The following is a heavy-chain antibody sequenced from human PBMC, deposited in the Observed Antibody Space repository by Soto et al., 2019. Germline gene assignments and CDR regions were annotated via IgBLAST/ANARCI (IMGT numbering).Heavy chain of an antibody. V-gene: IGHV4-39*01. J-gene: IGHJ1*01. Sequence: SETLSLTCSVSGGYISDTDNYWGWFRQSPGKGLEWIGSIYHTGETYYKSSLKSRISISVDTSKNQFYLQLRSLTAADTAVYYCASKGYRIWGQGTQVTVSS. CDR3: ASKGYRI. CDR2: IYHTGET. CDR1: GGYISDTDNY. D-gene: IGHD3-16*02.